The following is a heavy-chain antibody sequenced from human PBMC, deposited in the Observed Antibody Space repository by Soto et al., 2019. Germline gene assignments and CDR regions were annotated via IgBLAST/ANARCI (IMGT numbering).Heavy chain of an antibody. CDR3: ARGTTFGARWFDP. D-gene: IGHD3-10*02. CDR2: VDYSGNS. Sequence: PSETLSLTCTVSGGFIYTYYWSWIRQPPGKGLEWIGYVDYSGNSDSSPSLKSRVTISVDTSENQFSLKLSSVTAADTAVYYCARGTTFGARWFDPWGQGTLVTVSS. V-gene: IGHV4-59*12. CDR1: GGFIYTYY. J-gene: IGHJ5*02.